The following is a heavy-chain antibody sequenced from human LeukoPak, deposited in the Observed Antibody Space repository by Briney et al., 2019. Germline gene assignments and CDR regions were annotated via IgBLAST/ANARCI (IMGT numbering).Heavy chain of an antibody. J-gene: IGHJ4*02. CDR1: GFTFSSYE. CDR2: ISSSGSTI. Sequence: GGSLRLSCAASGFTFSSYEMNWVRQAPGKGLEWVSYISSSGSTIYYADSVKGRFTISRDNAKNSLYPQMNSLRAEDTAVYYCARLGTMDIVATLDYWGQGTLVTVSS. CDR3: ARLGTMDIVATLDY. D-gene: IGHD5-12*01. V-gene: IGHV3-48*03.